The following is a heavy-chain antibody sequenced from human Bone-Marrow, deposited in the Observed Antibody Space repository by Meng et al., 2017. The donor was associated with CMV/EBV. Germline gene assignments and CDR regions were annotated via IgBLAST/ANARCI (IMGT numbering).Heavy chain of an antibody. J-gene: IGHJ4*02. CDR2: ISASGDST. V-gene: IGHV3-23*01. Sequence: GESLKISCTASGFTFHNYAINWIRQAPGKGLEWVSSISASGDSTYYADSVKGRFTISRDNSRNTLFLQANSLRAEDSALYYCTTAGGTNYLSYYFDDWGPGTRVTVSS. D-gene: IGHD4/OR15-4a*01. CDR3: TTAGGTNYLSYYFDD. CDR1: GFTFHNYA.